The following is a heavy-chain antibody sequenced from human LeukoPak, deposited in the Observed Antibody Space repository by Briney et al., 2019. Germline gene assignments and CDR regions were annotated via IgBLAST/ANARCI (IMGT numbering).Heavy chain of an antibody. CDR1: GFTFSTYS. Sequence: GGSLRLSCAASGFTFSTYSMNWVRQSPGRGLEWVSYISNSGTIYYADSVRGRFTISRDNAKNSLYLQMNSLRAEDTAVYYCARDQTKFLVAVSDFDYWGQGTLVTVSS. J-gene: IGHJ4*02. CDR3: ARDQTKFLVAVSDFDY. V-gene: IGHV3-48*04. D-gene: IGHD2-15*01. CDR2: ISNSGTI.